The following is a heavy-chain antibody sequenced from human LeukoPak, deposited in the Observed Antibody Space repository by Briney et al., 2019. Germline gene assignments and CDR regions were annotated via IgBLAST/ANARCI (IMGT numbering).Heavy chain of an antibody. CDR3: AKEPRDCTGGTCYSVGGYYFHY. D-gene: IGHD2-15*01. Sequence: PGGSQRLSCAASGFTFSTYAMSWVRQATGKGLEWGSAISGTGDSTYYADSVKGRFTISRDNSKSTLYLQMNSLRAEDTAVYYCAKEPRDCTGGTCYSVGGYYFHYCGQGTLVTVSS. CDR1: GFTFSTYA. J-gene: IGHJ4*02. CDR2: ISGTGDST. V-gene: IGHV3-23*01.